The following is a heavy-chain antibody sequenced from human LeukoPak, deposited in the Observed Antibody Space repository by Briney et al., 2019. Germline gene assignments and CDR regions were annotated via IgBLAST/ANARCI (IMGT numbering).Heavy chain of an antibody. V-gene: IGHV4-39*07. CDR3: ARRYYDFWSGSYYFDY. CDR2: IYYSGST. Sequence: PSETLSLTCTVSGVSISSTSYYWGWIRQPPGKGLEWIASIYYSGSTYYNPSLKSRVTISVDTSKNQFSLKLSSVTAADTAVYYCARRYYDFWSGSYYFDYWGQGTLVTVSS. J-gene: IGHJ4*02. D-gene: IGHD3-3*01. CDR1: GVSISSTSYY.